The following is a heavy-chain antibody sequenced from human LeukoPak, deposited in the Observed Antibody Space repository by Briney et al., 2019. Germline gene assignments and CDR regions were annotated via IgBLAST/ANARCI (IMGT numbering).Heavy chain of an antibody. CDR3: ARRLCRGTACYYFDY. D-gene: IGHD2-2*01. Sequence: GRSLRLSCATSGFTFNDYAMNWVPQAPGEGLEWVAGSSVSSADTYYADSLKGRFTISSDNSKNALYLETVTLRVYVTAVSYCARRLCRGTACYYFDYWGQGTLVTVSS. J-gene: IGHJ4*02. V-gene: IGHV3-23*01. CDR2: SSVSSADT. CDR1: GFTFNDYA.